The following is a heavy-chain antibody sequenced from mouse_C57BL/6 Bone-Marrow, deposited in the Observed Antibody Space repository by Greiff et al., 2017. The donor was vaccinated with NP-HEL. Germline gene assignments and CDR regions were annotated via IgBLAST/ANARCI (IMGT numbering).Heavy chain of an antibody. D-gene: IGHD4-1*01. CDR2: IHPNSGST. CDR3: ARPLTGTDAMDY. CDR1: GYTFTSYW. J-gene: IGHJ4*01. V-gene: IGHV1-64*01. Sequence: QVQLQQPGAELVKPGASVKLSCKASGYTFTSYWMHWVKQRPGQGLEWIGMIHPNSGSTNYNEKFKSKATLTVDKSSSTAYMQLSSLTSEDSAVYYCARPLTGTDAMDYWGQGTSVTVSS.